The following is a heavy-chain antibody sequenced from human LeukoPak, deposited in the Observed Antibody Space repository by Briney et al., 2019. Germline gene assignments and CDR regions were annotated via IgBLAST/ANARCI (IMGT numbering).Heavy chain of an antibody. J-gene: IGHJ5*02. CDR1: GYSFTSYW. CDR2: IYPGDSDT. CDR3: ARSPPTTGYSSSWYVNWFDP. Sequence: GESLQISCKGSGYSFTSYWIGWVRQMPGKGLEWMGIIYPGDSDTRYSPSFQGQVTISADKSISTAYLQWSSLKASDTAMYYCARSPPTTGYSSSWYVNWFDPWGQGTLVTVSS. D-gene: IGHD6-13*01. V-gene: IGHV5-51*01.